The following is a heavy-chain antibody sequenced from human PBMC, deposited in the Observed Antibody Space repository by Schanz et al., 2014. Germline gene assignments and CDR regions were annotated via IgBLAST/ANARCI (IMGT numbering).Heavy chain of an antibody. Sequence: QAQLVESGGGVVQPGRSLRLSCVASGFTFISYDIHWARQAPGKGLEWVAVIRYDGRNKNFVESVKGRFTISRDNLKNTVYLQMNSLRAGDTAVYYCAKVAPAATYLDSWGLGTLVTVSS. J-gene: IGHJ4*02. V-gene: IGHV3-33*06. D-gene: IGHD2-2*01. CDR2: IRYDGRNK. CDR1: GFTFISYD. CDR3: AKVAPAATYLDS.